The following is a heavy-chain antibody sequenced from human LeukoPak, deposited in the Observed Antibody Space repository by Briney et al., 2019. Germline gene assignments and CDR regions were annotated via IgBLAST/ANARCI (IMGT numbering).Heavy chain of an antibody. V-gene: IGHV4-39*01. Sequence: PSETLSLTCTVSGGSISSYYWGWIRQPPGKGLEWIGSIYYSGSTYYNPSLKSRVTISVDTSKNQFSLKLSSVTAADTAVYYCARGRRGYYYDSSGYYLDGMDVWGQGTTVTVSS. CDR2: IYYSGST. D-gene: IGHD3-22*01. CDR3: ARGRRGYYYDSSGYYLDGMDV. CDR1: GGSISSYY. J-gene: IGHJ6*02.